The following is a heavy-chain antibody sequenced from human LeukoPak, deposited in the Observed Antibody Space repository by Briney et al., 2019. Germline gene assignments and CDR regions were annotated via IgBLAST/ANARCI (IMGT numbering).Heavy chain of an antibody. Sequence: PGGSLRLSCAASGFTFSSYAMSWVRQAPGKGLEWVSAIGGSGGSTYYTDSVKGRFTISRDNSKNTLYLQMSSLRAEDTALYYCAKHVTGGRAFDIWGLGTMVTVSS. V-gene: IGHV3-23*01. CDR2: IGGSGGST. CDR1: GFTFSSYA. D-gene: IGHD3-10*01. J-gene: IGHJ3*02. CDR3: AKHVTGGRAFDI.